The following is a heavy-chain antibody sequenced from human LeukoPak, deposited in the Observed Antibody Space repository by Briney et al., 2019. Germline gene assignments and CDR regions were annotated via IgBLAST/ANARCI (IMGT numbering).Heavy chain of an antibody. J-gene: IGHJ4*02. Sequence: EASVKVSCKASGYTFTSYGISWVRQASGQGLEWMGWISAYNGNTNYAQKLQGRVTMTTDTSTSTAYMELRSLRSDDTAVYYCARDPPWGDYVWGSYRPPFDYWGQGTLVTVSS. CDR2: ISAYNGNT. CDR3: ARDPPWGDYVWGSYRPPFDY. CDR1: GYTFTSYG. D-gene: IGHD3-16*02. V-gene: IGHV1-18*01.